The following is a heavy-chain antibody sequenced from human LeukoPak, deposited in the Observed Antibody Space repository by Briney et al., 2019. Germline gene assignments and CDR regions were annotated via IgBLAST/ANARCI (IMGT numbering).Heavy chain of an antibody. CDR3: ARDRAPSYCSSTSCYTWGMDV. J-gene: IGHJ6*02. Sequence: ASVTVSCKASGYTFTVNYMHWVRQAPGQGLEWMGWINPNSGGTNYALKFQGRVTMTRDTSISTAYMELSRLRSDDTAVYYCARDRAPSYCSSTSCYTWGMDVWGQGTTVTVSS. D-gene: IGHD2-2*02. CDR1: GYTFTVNY. CDR2: INPNSGGT. V-gene: IGHV1-2*02.